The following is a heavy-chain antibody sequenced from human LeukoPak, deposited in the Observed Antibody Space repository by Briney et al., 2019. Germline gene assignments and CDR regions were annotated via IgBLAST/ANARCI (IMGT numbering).Heavy chain of an antibody. Sequence: NTSGTLSLTCAVYGGSFSGYYWSWIRQPPGKGLEWIGEINHSGSTNYNPSPKSRVTISVDTSKNQFSLKLSSVTAADTAVYYCARRGYGSGSYYIPYYFDYWGQGTLVTVSS. CDR1: GGSFSGYY. J-gene: IGHJ4*02. D-gene: IGHD3-10*01. V-gene: IGHV4-34*01. CDR2: INHSGST. CDR3: ARRGYGSGSYYIPYYFDY.